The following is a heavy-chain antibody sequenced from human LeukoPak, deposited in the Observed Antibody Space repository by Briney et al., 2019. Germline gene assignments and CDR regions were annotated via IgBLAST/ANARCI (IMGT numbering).Heavy chain of an antibody. CDR1: GFTFSSYG. V-gene: IGHV3-33*01. CDR2: IWYDGSNK. D-gene: IGHD4-17*01. J-gene: IGHJ3*02. CDR3: ATPTVTTGWSAFDI. Sequence: PGGSLRLSCAASGFTFSSYGMHWVRQAPGKGLEWVAVIWYDGSNKYYADSVKGRFTISRDNSKNTLYLQMNSLRAEDTAVYYCATPTVTTGWSAFDIWGQGTMVTVSS.